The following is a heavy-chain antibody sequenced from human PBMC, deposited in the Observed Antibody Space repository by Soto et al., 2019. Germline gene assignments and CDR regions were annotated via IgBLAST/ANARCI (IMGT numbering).Heavy chain of an antibody. CDR1: GGTFSSYT. CDR3: ARDVRVDSSSWSVHYYMDV. Sequence: ASVKVSCKASGGTFSSYTISWVRQAPGQGLEWMGRIIPILGISNYAQKFQGRVTITADKSTSTAYMELSSLRSEDTAVYYCARDVRVDSSSWSVHYYMDVWGKGTTVTVSS. J-gene: IGHJ6*03. V-gene: IGHV1-69*04. CDR2: IIPILGIS. D-gene: IGHD6-13*01.